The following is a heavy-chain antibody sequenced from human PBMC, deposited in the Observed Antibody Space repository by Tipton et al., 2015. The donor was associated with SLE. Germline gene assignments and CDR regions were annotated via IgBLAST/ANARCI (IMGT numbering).Heavy chain of an antibody. D-gene: IGHD3-9*01. CDR3: ASLKAFYDILTGYSPGAFDI. CDR1: GGSFSDYY. Sequence: TLSLTCAVYGGSFSDYYWSWIRQPPGKGLEWIGYIYYSGSTYYNPSLKSRVTISADTSDDQFSLKLSSVTAADTAVYYCASLKAFYDILTGYSPGAFDIWGQGTMVTVSS. V-gene: IGHV4-59*04. CDR2: IYYSGST. J-gene: IGHJ3*02.